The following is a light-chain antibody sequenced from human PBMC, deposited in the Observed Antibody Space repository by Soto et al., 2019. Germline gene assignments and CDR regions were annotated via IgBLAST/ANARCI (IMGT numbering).Light chain of an antibody. Sequence: EIVLTQSPDTLSLSPGESATLSCRSSQRVSSTYLAWYQQKPGQAPRLLIYGASSRATGIPDRFSGSGSGTDFTLTISRLEPDDFAVFYCQQYDNSITFGQGTRLEIE. CDR2: GAS. V-gene: IGKV3-20*01. CDR3: QQYDNSIT. CDR1: QRVSSTY. J-gene: IGKJ5*01.